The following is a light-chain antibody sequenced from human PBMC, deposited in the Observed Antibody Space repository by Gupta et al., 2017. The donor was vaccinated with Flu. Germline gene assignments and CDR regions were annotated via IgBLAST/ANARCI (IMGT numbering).Light chain of an antibody. CDR2: EVS. Sequence: QSALTQPAPVSGSPGQSIAISCTGTNSDIGAYNYASRYHQHPGEAPKLMIYEVSNRPTAVSTRFSGSMSGNTASLTFSGIQAEDEADYYGGSYGSVGVFGGGTKLTVL. J-gene: IGLJ2*01. CDR1: NSDIGAYNY. CDR3: GSYGSVGV. V-gene: IGLV2-14*01.